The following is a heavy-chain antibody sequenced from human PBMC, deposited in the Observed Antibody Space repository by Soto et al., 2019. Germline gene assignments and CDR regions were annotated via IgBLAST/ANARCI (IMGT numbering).Heavy chain of an antibody. CDR3: AKETYSGPLDY. Sequence: PGGSLRLSCAASGFIFSSYGIHWVRQAPGKGLEWVAVISYDGSNKYYADSVKGRFTISRDNSKNTLYLQMNSLRAEDTAVYYCAKETYSGPLDYWGQGTLVTVSS. J-gene: IGHJ4*02. D-gene: IGHD2-15*01. CDR1: GFIFSSYG. CDR2: ISYDGSNK. V-gene: IGHV3-30*18.